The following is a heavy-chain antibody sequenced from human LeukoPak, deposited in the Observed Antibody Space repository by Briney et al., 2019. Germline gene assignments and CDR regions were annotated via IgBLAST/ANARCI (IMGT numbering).Heavy chain of an antibody. CDR3: ARGLDYDFWSGHKDYFDY. CDR2: IKQDGSEK. J-gene: IGHJ4*02. Sequence: GGSLRLSCAASGFTFSSYWMSWVRQAPGKGLEWVASIKQDGSEKYYVDSVKGRFTISRDNAKNSLYLQMNSLRAEDTAVYYCARGLDYDFWSGHKDYFDYWGQGTLVTVSS. D-gene: IGHD3-3*01. CDR1: GFTFSSYW. V-gene: IGHV3-7*01.